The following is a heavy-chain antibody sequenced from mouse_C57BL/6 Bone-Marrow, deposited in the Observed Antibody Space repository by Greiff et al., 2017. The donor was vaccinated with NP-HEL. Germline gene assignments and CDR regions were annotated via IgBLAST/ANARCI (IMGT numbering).Heavy chain of an antibody. V-gene: IGHV5-12*01. Sequence: EVQGVESGGGLVQPGGSLKLSCAASGFTFSDYYMYWVRQTPEKRLEWVAYISNGGGSTYSPDTVKGRFTISRDNAKNTLYLQMSRLKSEDIAMYYCARQGLPLYAMDYWGQGTSVTVSS. CDR3: ARQGLPLYAMDY. J-gene: IGHJ4*01. CDR2: ISNGGGST. CDR1: GFTFSDYY. D-gene: IGHD2-4*01.